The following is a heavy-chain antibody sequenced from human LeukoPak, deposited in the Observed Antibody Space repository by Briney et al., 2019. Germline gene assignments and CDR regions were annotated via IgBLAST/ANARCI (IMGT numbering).Heavy chain of an antibody. CDR2: IYYSGRT. Sequence: SETLSLTCTVSGGSISSYYWSWIRQPPGRGLEWIGYIYYSGRTNYNPSLKSRVTISVDTSKNQFSLKLSSVTAADTAVYYCAGTYYYDSSGYYHYSLWGQGTLVTVSS. V-gene: IGHV4-59*01. J-gene: IGHJ4*02. CDR1: GGSISSYY. D-gene: IGHD3-22*01. CDR3: AGTYYYDSSGYYHYSL.